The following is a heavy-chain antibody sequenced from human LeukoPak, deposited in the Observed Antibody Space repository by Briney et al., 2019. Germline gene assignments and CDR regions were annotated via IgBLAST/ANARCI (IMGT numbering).Heavy chain of an antibody. CDR2: IWYDGSNK. CDR1: GFTFSSYG. CDR3: ARDQGDYYYYMDV. V-gene: IGHV3-33*01. Sequence: GRSLRLSCAASGFTFSSYGMHWVRQAPGTGLEWVAVIWYDGSNKYYADSVKGRFTISRDNSKNTLYLQMNSLRAEDTAVYYCARDQGDYYYYMDVWGKGTTVTVSS. D-gene: IGHD3-16*01. J-gene: IGHJ6*03.